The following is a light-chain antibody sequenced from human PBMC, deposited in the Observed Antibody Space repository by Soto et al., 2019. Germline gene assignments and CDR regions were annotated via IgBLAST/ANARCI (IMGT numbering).Light chain of an antibody. CDR1: SSNIGAGHG. J-gene: IGLJ2*01. CDR3: QSYDSSLSGVV. V-gene: IGLV1-40*01. CDR2: GNS. Sequence: QTVVTQPPSVSGAPGQRVTISCTGSSSNIGAGHGVHWYQQLPGAAPKLLISGNSNRPSGVPDRFSGSKSGTSASLAITGLQAEDEADYYCQSYDSSLSGVVFGGGTKLTVL.